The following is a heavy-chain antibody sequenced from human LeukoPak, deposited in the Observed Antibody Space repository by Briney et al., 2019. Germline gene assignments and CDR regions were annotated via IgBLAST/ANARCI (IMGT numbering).Heavy chain of an antibody. D-gene: IGHD3-10*01. J-gene: IGHJ6*02. CDR2: TWYDGSHT. CDR3: ARDSAESAYDFYYYYGMDV. V-gene: IGHV3-33*01. CDR1: GLIFSNFG. Sequence: GGSLRLSCAASGLIFSNFGMHWVRQAPGKGLEWVAVTWYDGSHTFYADSVKGRFTISRDNSKNTLYLQMNSLRGEDTALYFCARDSAESAYDFYYYYGMDVWGQGTTVTVSS.